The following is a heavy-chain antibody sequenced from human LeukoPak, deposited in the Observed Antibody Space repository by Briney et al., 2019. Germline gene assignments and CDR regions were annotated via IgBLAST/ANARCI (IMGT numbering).Heavy chain of an antibody. CDR1: GFTFSSFS. J-gene: IGHJ4*02. Sequence: GGPLRLSCAASGFTFSSFSMTWVRQAPGKGLEWVSSIIVSGTTYYADSVKGRFTISRDSFRGTLFLQMDSLRVEDTAVYFCAKGSVGNADFASWGQGALVTVSS. D-gene: IGHD6-25*01. CDR2: IIVSGTT. V-gene: IGHV3-23*01. CDR3: AKGSVGNADFAS.